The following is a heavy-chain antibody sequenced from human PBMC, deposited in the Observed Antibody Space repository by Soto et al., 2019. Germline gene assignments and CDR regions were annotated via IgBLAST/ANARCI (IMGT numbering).Heavy chain of an antibody. CDR1: GGSFSGYY. D-gene: IGHD3-16*02. Sequence: PSETLSLTCAVYGGSFSGYYWSWIRQPPGKGLEWIGEINHSGSTNYNPSLKSRVTISVDTSKNQFSLKVSSVTAAEAAVYYCARWGWNDYVWGSYRYNRYYYYGMDVWGQGTTVTVSS. J-gene: IGHJ6*01. V-gene: IGHV4-34*01. CDR3: ARWGWNDYVWGSYRYNRYYYYGMDV. CDR2: INHSGST.